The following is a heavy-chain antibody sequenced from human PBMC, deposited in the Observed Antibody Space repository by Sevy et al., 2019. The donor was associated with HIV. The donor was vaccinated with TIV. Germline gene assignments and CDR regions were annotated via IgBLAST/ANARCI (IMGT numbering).Heavy chain of an antibody. D-gene: IGHD6-13*01. CDR2: IRSNFDGGTA. J-gene: IGHJ3*02. CDR3: ATGGTAEAFDI. V-gene: IGHV3-15*01. CDR1: GFTFSNAW. Sequence: GGSLRLSCAASGFTFSNAWMNWVRQAPEKGLEWVGRIRSNFDGGTADYAAPVKGRLTLSRDDSKNTLYLQLNSLKTEDTAVYYCATGGTAEAFDIWGQGTKVTVSS.